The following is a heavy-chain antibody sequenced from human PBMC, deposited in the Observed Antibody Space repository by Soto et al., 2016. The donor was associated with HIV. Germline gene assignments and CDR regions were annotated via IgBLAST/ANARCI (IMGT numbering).Heavy chain of an antibody. CDR1: GFIFGDFA. CDR3: ARDDILDV. D-gene: IGHD3-9*01. CDR2: VTWNGGNT. V-gene: IGHV3-20*04. Sequence: EVQLAESGGGVVRPGGSLRLSCTASGFIFGDFAMSWVRQAPGMGLEWVCGVTWNGGNTGYADSVKGRFTTSGDNAKNSLYLQMNSLRVEDTALYFCARDDILDVWGKGTTVTVSS. J-gene: IGHJ6*04.